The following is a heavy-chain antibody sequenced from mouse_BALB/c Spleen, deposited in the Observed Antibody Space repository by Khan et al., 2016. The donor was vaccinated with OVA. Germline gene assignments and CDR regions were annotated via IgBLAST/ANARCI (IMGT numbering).Heavy chain of an antibody. D-gene: IGHD2-4*01. J-gene: IGHJ3*01. V-gene: IGHV3-2*02. CDR2: ISYSGNT. Sequence: EVQLVESGPGLVKPSQSLSLTCTVTGYSITSEYTWNWIRQFPGNILEWMGFISYSGNTRYNPSLKSRISITRDTSKNQFFLQLNSVTSEDTATYYCARKDYYNYDPFPYWGQGTLVTVSA. CDR3: ARKDYYNYDPFPY. CDR1: GYSITSEYT.